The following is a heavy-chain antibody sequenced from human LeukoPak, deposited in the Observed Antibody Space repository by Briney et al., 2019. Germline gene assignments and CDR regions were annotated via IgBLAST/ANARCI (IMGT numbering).Heavy chain of an antibody. J-gene: IGHJ4*02. CDR2: IYSGGST. CDR3: ARDRGGSYYFDY. D-gene: IGHD1-26*01. CDR1: GFTFDHYA. Sequence: GGSLRLSCAASGFTFDHYAMSWVRQAPGKGLEWVSVIYSGGSTYYADSVKGRFTISRDNSKNTLYLQMNSLRAEDTAVYYCARDRGGSYYFDYWGQGTLVTVSS. V-gene: IGHV3-66*01.